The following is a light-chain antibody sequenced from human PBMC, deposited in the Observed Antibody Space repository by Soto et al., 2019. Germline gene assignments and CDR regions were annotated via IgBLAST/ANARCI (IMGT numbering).Light chain of an antibody. Sequence: QSALTQPASVSGSPGQSITISCTGTSSDVGGYNYFSWYQQHPGKAPKLMIYDVSNRPSGVSNRFSGSKSANTASLTISGLQAEDEADYYCSSHTTSSTSYVFGTGTQLTVL. V-gene: IGLV2-14*01. CDR2: DVS. CDR3: SSHTTSSTSYV. J-gene: IGLJ1*01. CDR1: SSDVGGYNY.